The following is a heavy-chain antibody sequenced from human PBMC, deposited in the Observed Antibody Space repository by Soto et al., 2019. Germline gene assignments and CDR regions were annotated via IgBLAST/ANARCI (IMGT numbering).Heavy chain of an antibody. CDR1: GGSISSSCYA. Sequence: SETLSLTCTVSGGSISSSCYAWSWIRQSPQKGLEWIGYIYFKGSIHYSPSFRSRATISRDTSTNEVFLRLGPVTAADTALYYCAGSKNREFGFDYWGQGALVTVSS. J-gene: IGHJ4*02. V-gene: IGHV4-61*01. CDR2: IYFKGSI. CDR3: AGSKNREFGFDY. D-gene: IGHD3-10*01.